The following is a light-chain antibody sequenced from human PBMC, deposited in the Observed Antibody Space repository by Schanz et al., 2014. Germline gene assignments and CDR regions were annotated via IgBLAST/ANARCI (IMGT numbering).Light chain of an antibody. CDR3: CSYAGSINLGV. CDR1: SSDVGAYNL. Sequence: QSALAQPASVSGSPGQSITISCTGTSSDVGAYNLVSWYQQHPGKAPKLMIYDDIKRPSGVSIRFSGSTSGNTASLTISGLQAEDEADYYCCSYAGSINLGVFGGGTKLTVL. J-gene: IGLJ2*01. V-gene: IGLV2-23*01. CDR2: DDI.